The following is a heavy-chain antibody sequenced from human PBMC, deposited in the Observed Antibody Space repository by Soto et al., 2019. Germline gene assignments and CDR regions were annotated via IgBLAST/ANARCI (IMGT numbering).Heavy chain of an antibody. J-gene: IGHJ4*02. CDR2: ISSSSSTI. CDR1: GFTFSSYS. D-gene: IGHD1-7*01. Sequence: VQLVESGGGLVQPGGSLRLSCAASGFTFSSYSMNWVRQAPGKGLEWVSYISSSSSTIYYADSVKGRFTISRDNAKNSLYLQMNSLRAEDTAVYYCARDPRRITGTTFDYWGQGTLVTVSS. V-gene: IGHV3-48*01. CDR3: ARDPRRITGTTFDY.